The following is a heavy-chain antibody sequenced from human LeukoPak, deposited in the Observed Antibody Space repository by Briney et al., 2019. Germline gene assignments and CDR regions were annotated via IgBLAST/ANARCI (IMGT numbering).Heavy chain of an antibody. D-gene: IGHD3-10*01. J-gene: IGHJ4*02. CDR1: GGSFSGYY. Sequence: PSETLSLTCAVYGGSFSGYYWSWIRQPPGKGLEWIGVINHSGSTNYNPSLKSRVTISVDTSKNQFSLKLSSVTAADTAVYYCARGRTYYGSGSYYSGWGQGTLVTVSS. CDR3: ARGRTYYGSGSYYSG. V-gene: IGHV4-34*01. CDR2: INHSGST.